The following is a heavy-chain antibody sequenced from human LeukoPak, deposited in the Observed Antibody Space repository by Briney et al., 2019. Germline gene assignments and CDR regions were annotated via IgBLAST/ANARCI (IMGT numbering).Heavy chain of an antibody. J-gene: IGHJ4*02. CDR2: ISYDGSNK. D-gene: IGHD3-10*01. CDR1: GFTFSSYA. CDR3: ASSGSYSYFDY. Sequence: PGGSLRLSCAASGFTFSSYAMHWVRQAPGKGLEWVAVISYDGSNKYYADSVKGRFTISRDNSKSTLYLQMNSLRAEDTAVYYCASSGSYSYFDYWGQGTLVTVSS. V-gene: IGHV3-30-3*01.